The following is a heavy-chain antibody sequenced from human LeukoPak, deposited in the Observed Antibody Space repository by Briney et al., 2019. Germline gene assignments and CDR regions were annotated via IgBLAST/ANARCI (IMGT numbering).Heavy chain of an antibody. CDR3: ARAEYSSSSWFQH. Sequence: GGSLRLSCAASGFTFSSYAMHWVRQAPGKGLEYVSAISSNGGSTYYANSVKGRFTISRDNSKNTLYLQMGSLRAEDMAVYYCARAEYSSSSWFQHWGQGTLVTVSS. D-gene: IGHD6-13*01. J-gene: IGHJ1*01. CDR2: ISSNGGST. V-gene: IGHV3-64*01. CDR1: GFTFSSYA.